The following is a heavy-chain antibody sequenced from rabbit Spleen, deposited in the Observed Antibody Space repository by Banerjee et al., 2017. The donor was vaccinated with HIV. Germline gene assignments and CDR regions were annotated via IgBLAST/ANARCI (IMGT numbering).Heavy chain of an antibody. CDR2: IYTSSGYT. CDR1: GFSFSNKAV. J-gene: IGHJ2*01. Sequence: QEQLEESGGGLVQPGGSLKLSCTASGFSFSNKAVMCWVRQAPGKGLELIACIYTSSGYTYYASWAKGRFTISKTSSTTVTLQMTSLTAADTARYFCARKLADNTAGYDPWGPGTLVTVS. V-gene: IGHV1S45*01. D-gene: IGHD4-2*01. CDR3: ARKLADNTAGYDP.